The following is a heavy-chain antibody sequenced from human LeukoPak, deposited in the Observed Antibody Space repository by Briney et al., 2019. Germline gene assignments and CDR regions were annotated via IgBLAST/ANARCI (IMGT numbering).Heavy chain of an antibody. CDR1: GGTFSGYY. J-gene: IGHJ4*02. D-gene: IGHD3-10*01. CDR3: ARVKAVGPKSITMVRGVIKGSTFDY. Sequence: PSETLSLTCAVYGGTFSGYYWSCIRQPPGKGLEWIGEINHSGSTNYNPSLKSRVTIPVDTSKNQFSLKLSSVTAADTAVYYCARVKAVGPKSITMVRGVIKGSTFDYWGQGTLVTVSS. V-gene: IGHV4-34*01. CDR2: INHSGST.